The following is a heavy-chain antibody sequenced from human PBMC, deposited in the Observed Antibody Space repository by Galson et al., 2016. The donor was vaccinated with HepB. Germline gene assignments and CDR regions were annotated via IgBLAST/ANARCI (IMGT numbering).Heavy chain of an antibody. CDR2: IWYDGSKK. CDR3: ASSGGFGSGTYYVY. J-gene: IGHJ4*02. D-gene: IGHD3-10*01. CDR1: GFTFSTYA. Sequence: SLRLSCAASGFTFSTYATHWVRQAPGKGLEWVAVIWYDGSKKKYADAVKGRFTISRDNSKNTLYLQMNSPRAEDTAVYYCASSGGFGSGTYYVYWGQGTLVTVSS. V-gene: IGHV3-33*01.